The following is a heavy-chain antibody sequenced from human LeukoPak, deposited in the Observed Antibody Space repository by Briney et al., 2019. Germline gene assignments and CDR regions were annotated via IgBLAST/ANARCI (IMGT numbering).Heavy chain of an antibody. Sequence: SETLSLTCTVSGGSISSSSYYWGWIRQPPGKGLEWIGSIFYSGSTYYNPSLKSRVTISVDTSKNQFSLKLSSVTAADTAVYYCARDRIAVAGTFDYWGQGTLVTVSS. CDR2: IFYSGST. J-gene: IGHJ4*02. CDR1: GGSISSSSYY. V-gene: IGHV4-39*07. D-gene: IGHD6-19*01. CDR3: ARDRIAVAGTFDY.